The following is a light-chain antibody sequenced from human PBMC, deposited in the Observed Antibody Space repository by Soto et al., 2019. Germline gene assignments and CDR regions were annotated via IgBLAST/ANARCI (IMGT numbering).Light chain of an antibody. CDR1: QSVSSSY. CDR3: QQYGSSPST. V-gene: IGKV3-20*01. Sequence: EIVLTQSPGTLSLSPGERATLSCRASQSVSSSYLAWYQQKPGQAPRLLIYGASSRATGIPDRFSGSGSGQVFTLTISRLEPDDFAVYYCQQYGSSPSTFGQGNKVEI. CDR2: GAS. J-gene: IGKJ1*01.